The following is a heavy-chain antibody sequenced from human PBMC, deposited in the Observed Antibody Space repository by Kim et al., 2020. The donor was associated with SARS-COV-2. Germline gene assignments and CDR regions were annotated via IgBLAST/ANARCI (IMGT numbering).Heavy chain of an antibody. D-gene: IGHD2-15*01. Sequence: GGSLRLSCAASGFTFSSYAMSWVRQAPGKGLEWVSAISGSGGSTYYADSVKGRFTISRDNSKNTLYLQMNSLRAEDTAVYYCAKDVQGYCSGGSCRDDYWGQGTLVTVSS. J-gene: IGHJ4*02. V-gene: IGHV3-23*01. CDR2: ISGSGGST. CDR1: GFTFSSYA. CDR3: AKDVQGYCSGGSCRDDY.